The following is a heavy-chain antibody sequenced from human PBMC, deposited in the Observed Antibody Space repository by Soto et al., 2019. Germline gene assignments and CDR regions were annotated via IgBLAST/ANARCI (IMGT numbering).Heavy chain of an antibody. CDR2: IHHSGST. CDR1: GGSFDGYY. J-gene: IGHJ4*02. CDR3: ARGAAGTPNDY. Sequence: ETLSLTCALYGGSFDGYYWSWIRQSPGKGLEWIGEIHHSGSTKYNPSLKSRVSLSVDTSTKQFSLKMTSMTAADRGVYYCARGAAGTPNDYWGQGTLVTVSS. V-gene: IGHV4-34*01. D-gene: IGHD6-13*01.